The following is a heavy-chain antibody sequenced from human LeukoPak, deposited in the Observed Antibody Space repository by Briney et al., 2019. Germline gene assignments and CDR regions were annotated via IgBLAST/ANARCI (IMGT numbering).Heavy chain of an antibody. CDR1: GYTFTGYY. D-gene: IGHD6-19*01. CDR3: AREAVAVANEDFDY. J-gene: IGHJ4*02. Sequence: ASVTVSCKASGYTFTGYYMHWVRQAPGQGLEWMGWINPNSGGTNYAQKFQGRVTMTRDTSISTAYMELSRLRSDDTAVYYCAREAVAVANEDFDYWGQGTLVTVSS. V-gene: IGHV1-2*02. CDR2: INPNSGGT.